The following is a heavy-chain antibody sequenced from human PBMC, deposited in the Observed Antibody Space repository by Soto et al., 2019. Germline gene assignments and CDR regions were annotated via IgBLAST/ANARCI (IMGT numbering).Heavy chain of an antibody. J-gene: IGHJ5*02. D-gene: IGHD3-3*01. CDR1: GGTFSSYT. Sequence: QVQLVQSGAEVKKPGSSVKVSCKASGGTFSSYTISWVRQAPGQGLEWMGRIIPILGIANYAQKFQGRVTITADKSTSTADMELSSLRSQDTAVYYCARGPPGLRKTPNPFDPWGQGTLVTVSS. CDR3: ARGPPGLRKTPNPFDP. CDR2: IIPILGIA. V-gene: IGHV1-69*02.